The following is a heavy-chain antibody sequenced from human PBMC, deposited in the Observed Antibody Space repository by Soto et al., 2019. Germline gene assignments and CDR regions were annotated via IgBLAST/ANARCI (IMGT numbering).Heavy chain of an antibody. CDR1: GFTFSSYG. D-gene: IGHD4-17*01. V-gene: IGHV3-30*03. J-gene: IGHJ4*02. CDR3: XXXHLMTTVTTVGY. Sequence: QVQLVESGGGVVQPGRSLRLSCAASGFTFSSYGMHWVRQAPGKGLEWVAVISYDGSNKYYADSVKGRFTISRDNXXXXXXXXXXXXXXXXXXXXXXXXXHLMTTVTTVGYWGQGTLVTVSS. CDR2: ISYDGSNK.